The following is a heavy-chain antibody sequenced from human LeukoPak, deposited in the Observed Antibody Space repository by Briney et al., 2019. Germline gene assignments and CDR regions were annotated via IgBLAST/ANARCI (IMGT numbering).Heavy chain of an antibody. D-gene: IGHD2-2*01. CDR3: ARVKRKYQVLKPLHETPSHYFDY. V-gene: IGHV4-39*07. CDR1: GGSISSALYH. CDR2: VYYTGST. Sequence: SETLSLTCTVSGGSISSALYHWGWIRQPPGKNLEWLGSVYYTGSTHNNPSLKSRVTISVDSSKNQFSLKLSSVTAADTAMYYCARVKRKYQVLKPLHETPSHYFDYWGQGTLVTVSS. J-gene: IGHJ4*02.